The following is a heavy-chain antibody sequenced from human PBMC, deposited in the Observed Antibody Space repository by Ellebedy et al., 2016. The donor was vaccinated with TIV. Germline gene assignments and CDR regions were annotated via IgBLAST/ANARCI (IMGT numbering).Heavy chain of an antibody. D-gene: IGHD6-19*01. CDR2: VYPGDSDA. CDR1: GYTFSNHW. CDR3: ARLRDALADELDY. J-gene: IGHJ4*02. V-gene: IGHV5-51*01. Sequence: GESLKISCQTSGYTFSNHWIAWVRQQHGKGLEWVGFVYPGDSDARYSPSFQGQVTISSDKSISTAYLQWSGLKASDTAVYYCARLRDALADELDYWGQGTLVTVPS.